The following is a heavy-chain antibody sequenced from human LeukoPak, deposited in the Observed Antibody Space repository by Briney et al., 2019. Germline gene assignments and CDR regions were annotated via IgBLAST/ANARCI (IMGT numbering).Heavy chain of an antibody. CDR3: ARYLYPAFDI. V-gene: IGHV4-30-2*01. CDR1: GVSISSGGYS. Sequence: SQTLSLTCAGSGVSISSGGYSWSWIRQPPGKGLEWIGYIYHSGSTYYNPSLKSRVTISVDRSKNQFSLKLSSVTAADTAVYYCARYLYPAFDIWGQGTMVTVSS. CDR2: IYHSGST. J-gene: IGHJ3*02.